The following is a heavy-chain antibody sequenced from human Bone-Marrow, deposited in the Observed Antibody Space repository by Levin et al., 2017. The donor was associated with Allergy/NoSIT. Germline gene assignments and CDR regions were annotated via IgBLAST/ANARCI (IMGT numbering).Heavy chain of an antibody. V-gene: IGHV3-48*01. CDR3: ARDRLPGIAAADLGY. D-gene: IGHD6-13*01. CDR2: ISSSSSTI. J-gene: IGHJ4*02. Sequence: PPGGSLRLSCAASGFTFSSYSMNWVRQAPGKGLEWVSYISSSSSTIYYADSVKGRFTISRDNAKNSLYLQMNSLRAEDTAVYYCARDRLPGIAAADLGYWGQGTLVTVSS. CDR1: GFTFSSYS.